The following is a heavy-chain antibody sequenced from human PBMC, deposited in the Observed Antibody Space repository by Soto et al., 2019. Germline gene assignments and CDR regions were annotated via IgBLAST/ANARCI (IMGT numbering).Heavy chain of an antibody. CDR2: ISGGDGST. CDR3: AKSYAVIDY. D-gene: IGHD3-16*01. J-gene: IGHJ4*02. V-gene: IGHV3-23*01. CDR1: GFTFSSYA. Sequence: EVQLLESGGGLVQPGGSMRLSCAASGFTFSSYAMSWVRQAPGKGLEWVSAISGGDGSTHYADSVKGRFTISRDNSKNTLYLQMNSLRAEDTAVYYCAKSYAVIDYWGQGTLVTVSS.